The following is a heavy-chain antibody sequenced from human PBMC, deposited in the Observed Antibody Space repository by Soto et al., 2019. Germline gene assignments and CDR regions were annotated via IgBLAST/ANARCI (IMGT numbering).Heavy chain of an antibody. CDR2: IKSKTDGGTT. Sequence: EVQLVESGGGLVKPGGSLRLSCAASGFTFSNAWMSWVRQAPGKGLEWVGRIKSKTDGGTTDYAAPVKGRFTIPRDDSKHTLYLQLNSLKTEDTAVYYCTTDTYYDFWSGYQPHDYWGQGNLVTGSS. V-gene: IGHV3-15*01. D-gene: IGHD3-3*01. CDR3: TTDTYYDFWSGYQPHDY. J-gene: IGHJ4*02. CDR1: GFTFSNAW.